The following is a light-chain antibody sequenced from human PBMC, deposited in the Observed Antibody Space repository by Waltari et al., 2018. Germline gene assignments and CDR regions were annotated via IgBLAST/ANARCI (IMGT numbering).Light chain of an antibody. V-gene: IGKV3-20*01. Sequence: EIVLTQSPGTLSLSPGESATLSCRARQSVSSSYLAWYQQKPGQSPRLPIYGASSRPTGIPDRFSGSGSGTDFTLTISRLEPEDFAVYYCQQYGTLGTFGGGTKVEIK. J-gene: IGKJ4*01. CDR1: QSVSSSY. CDR2: GAS. CDR3: QQYGTLGT.